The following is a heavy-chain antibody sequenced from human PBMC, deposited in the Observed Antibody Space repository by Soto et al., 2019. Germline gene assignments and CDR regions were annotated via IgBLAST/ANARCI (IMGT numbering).Heavy chain of an antibody. D-gene: IGHD5-12*01. CDR1: GFTFITYS. J-gene: IGHJ5*02. Sequence: GSLRLSCAASGFTFITYSINCVRQAPGKGLEWVSSISSSSSYIYYADSVKGRFTISRDNAKNSLFLQMNSLRAEDTAVYYCARVRCSGYVLDPWGQGTLVTVSS. CDR2: ISSSSSYI. V-gene: IGHV3-21*01. CDR3: ARVRCSGYVLDP.